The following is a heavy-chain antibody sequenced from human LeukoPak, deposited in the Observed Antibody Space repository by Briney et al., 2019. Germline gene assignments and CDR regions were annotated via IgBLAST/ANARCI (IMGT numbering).Heavy chain of an antibody. Sequence: GGSLRLSCVASGFTFSSYWMHWVRQAPGKVLVWVSRINSDGSTTTYADSVRGRFTISRDNAKHTLYLQMNSLRAEDTAVYYCERGGFDTIGFDYWGQGTLVTVSS. CDR1: GFTFSSYW. D-gene: IGHD3-10*01. CDR2: INSDGSTT. CDR3: ERGGFDTIGFDY. V-gene: IGHV3-74*01. J-gene: IGHJ4*02.